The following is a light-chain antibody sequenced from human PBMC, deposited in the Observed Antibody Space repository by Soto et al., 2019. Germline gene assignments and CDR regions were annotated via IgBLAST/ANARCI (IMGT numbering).Light chain of an antibody. V-gene: IGKV3-20*01. CDR3: QQYGSSQYT. CDR1: QSVNNNY. Sequence: EIVLTQSPGTLSLSPGERATLSCRASQSVNNNYLAWYQQKPGQAPRLLIYGASSRATGIPDRFSVSGSGTDFTLTISRLEPEDFAVYYCQQYGSSQYTFGQGTKLEIK. CDR2: GAS. J-gene: IGKJ2*01.